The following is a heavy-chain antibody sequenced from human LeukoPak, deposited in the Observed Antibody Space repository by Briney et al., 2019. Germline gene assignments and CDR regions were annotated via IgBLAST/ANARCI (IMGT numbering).Heavy chain of an antibody. CDR3: ARSIAVADHFDY. CDR1: GFTFSSYG. D-gene: IGHD6-19*01. J-gene: IGHJ4*02. Sequence: PGGSLRLSCAASGFTFSSYGMHWVRQAPGKGLEWVAFIRYDGSNKYYADSVKGRFTISRDNSKNTLYLQVNSLRAEDTAVYYCARSIAVADHFDYWGQGTLVTVSS. CDR2: IRYDGSNK. V-gene: IGHV3-30*02.